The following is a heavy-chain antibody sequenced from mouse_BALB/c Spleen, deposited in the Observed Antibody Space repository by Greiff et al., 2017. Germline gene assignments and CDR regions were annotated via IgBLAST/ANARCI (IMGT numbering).Heavy chain of an antibody. D-gene: IGHD2-1*01. J-gene: IGHJ4*01. CDR1: GFTFSSYG. CDR3: ARDMDGNSYYAMDY. Sequence: EVKVVESGGGLVQPGGSLKLSCAASGFTFSSYGMSWVRQTPDKRLELVATINSNGGSTYYPDSVKGRFTISRDNAKNTLYLQMSSLKSEDTAMYYCARDMDGNSYYAMDYWGQGTSVTVSS. V-gene: IGHV5-6-3*01. CDR2: INSNGGST.